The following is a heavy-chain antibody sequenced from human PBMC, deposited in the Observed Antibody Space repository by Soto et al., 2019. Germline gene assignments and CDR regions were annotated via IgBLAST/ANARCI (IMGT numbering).Heavy chain of an antibody. Sequence: SETLSLTCTVSGGSISSGDYYWSWIRQPPGKGLEWIGYMDDSGSTYYNPTLKGRVIISVDTSKNQFSLKLSSVTAADTAVSYCAGADDYNILLDYGGQGPLVTVSS. D-gene: IGHD4-4*01. CDR1: GGSISSGDYY. V-gene: IGHV4-30-4*01. CDR3: AGADDYNILLDY. J-gene: IGHJ4*02. CDR2: MDDSGST.